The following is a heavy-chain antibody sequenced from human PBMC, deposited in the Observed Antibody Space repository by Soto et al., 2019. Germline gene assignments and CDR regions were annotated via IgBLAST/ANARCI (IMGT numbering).Heavy chain of an antibody. CDR3: ASYGSGSYRPGLAYNWFDP. V-gene: IGHV4-34*01. Sequence: SETLSLTCAVYGGSFSGYYWSWIRQPPGKGLEWIGEINHSGSTNYNPSLKSRVTISVDTSKNQFSLKLSSVTAADTAVYYCASYGSGSYRPGLAYNWFDPWGQGTLVTVSS. CDR1: GGSFSGYY. J-gene: IGHJ5*02. CDR2: INHSGST. D-gene: IGHD3-10*01.